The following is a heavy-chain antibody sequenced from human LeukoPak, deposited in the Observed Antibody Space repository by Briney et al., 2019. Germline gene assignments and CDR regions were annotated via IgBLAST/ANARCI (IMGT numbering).Heavy chain of an antibody. CDR2: INPNSGGT. V-gene: IGHV1-2*06. Sequence: ASVKVSCKASGYTFTGYYMHWVRQAPGQGLEWMGRINPNSGGTNYAQKFQGRVTMTRDTSISTAYMGLSRLKSDDTAVYYCAREAGDGSGSFDYWGQGTLVTVSS. CDR3: AREAGDGSGSFDY. J-gene: IGHJ4*02. CDR1: GYTFTGYY. D-gene: IGHD3-10*01.